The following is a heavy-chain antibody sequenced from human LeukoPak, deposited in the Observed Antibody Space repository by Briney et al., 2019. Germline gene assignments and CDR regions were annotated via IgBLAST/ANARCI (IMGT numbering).Heavy chain of an antibody. CDR3: ASYMVRGSDY. Sequence: PSETLSLTCTVSGGSISSYYWSWIRQPPGKGLEWIGSIYYSGSTYYNPSLKSRVTISVDTSKNQFSLKLSSVTAADTAVYYCASYMVRGSDYWGQGTLVTVSS. D-gene: IGHD3-10*01. V-gene: IGHV4-59*05. CDR2: IYYSGST. J-gene: IGHJ4*02. CDR1: GGSISSYY.